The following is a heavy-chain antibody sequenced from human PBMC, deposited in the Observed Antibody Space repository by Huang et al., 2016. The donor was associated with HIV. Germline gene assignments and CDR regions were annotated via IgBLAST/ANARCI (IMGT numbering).Heavy chain of an antibody. CDR3: ARAKDTWDAYDI. CDR1: GFPFNNHA. CDR2: ISNDGSNN. V-gene: IGHV3-30-3*01. D-gene: IGHD5-18*01. J-gene: IGHJ3*02. Sequence: QVQLVESGGGVVQPGRSLRLSCAASGFPFNNHAMHWFRQAPGKGLDGVSGISNDGSNNYYADSVKGRFTISRDSSKSTLFLHMTSLRTEDTAVYYCARAKDTWDAYDICGQGTMVIVSS.